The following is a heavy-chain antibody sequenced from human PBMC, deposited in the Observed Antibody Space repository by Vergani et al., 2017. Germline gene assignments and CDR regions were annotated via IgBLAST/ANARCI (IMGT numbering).Heavy chain of an antibody. CDR2: ISGSGGST. CDR3: AKKFAGSWYCPHDNFDY. CDR1: GFTFSSYA. V-gene: IGHV3-23*01. D-gene: IGHD6-13*01. Sequence: EVQLLESGGGLVQPGGSLRLSCAASGFTFSSYAMSWVRQAPGKGMEWVSAISGSGGSTYYADSVTGQFTICRDTSKNTLYLQMNSLRAEDTAVYYCAKKFAGSWYCPHDNFDYWGQGTLVTVSS. J-gene: IGHJ4*02.